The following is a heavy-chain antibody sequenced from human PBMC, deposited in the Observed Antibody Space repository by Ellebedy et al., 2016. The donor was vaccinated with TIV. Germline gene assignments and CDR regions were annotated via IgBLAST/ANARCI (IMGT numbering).Heavy chain of an antibody. CDR2: INHSGST. Sequence: SETLSLTXAVYGGSFSGYYWSWIRQPPGKGLEWIGEINHSGSTNYNPSLKSRVTISVDTSKNQFSLKLSSVTAADTAVYYCARVVSYGRYFDYWGQGTLVTVSS. V-gene: IGHV4-34*01. D-gene: IGHD1-26*01. CDR3: ARVVSYGRYFDY. CDR1: GGSFSGYY. J-gene: IGHJ4*02.